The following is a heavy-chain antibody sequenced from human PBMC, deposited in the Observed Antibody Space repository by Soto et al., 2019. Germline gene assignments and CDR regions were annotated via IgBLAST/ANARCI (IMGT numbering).Heavy chain of an antibody. CDR3: ARGLRTAAGIDY. D-gene: IGHD6-13*01. J-gene: IGHJ4*02. V-gene: IGHV3-48*04. Sequence: GGSLRLSCAASGFTFSSYSMNWVRQAPGKGLEWVSYYVDSVKGRFTISRDNAKNSLYLQMNSLRAEDTAVYYCARGLRTAAGIDYWGQGTLVTVSS. CDR1: GFTFSSYS.